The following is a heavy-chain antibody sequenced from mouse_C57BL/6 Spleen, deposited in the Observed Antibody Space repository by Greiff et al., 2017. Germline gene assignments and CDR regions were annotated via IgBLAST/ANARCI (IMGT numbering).Heavy chain of an antibody. CDR2: IRNKANGYTT. CDR3: ARYYYGSSYQGYFDY. Sequence: EVQGVESGGGLVQPGGSLSLSCAASGFTFTDYYMSWVRQPPGKALEWLGFIRNKANGYTTEYSASVKGRFTISRDNSQSILYLQMNALRAEDSATYYCARYYYGSSYQGYFDYWGQGTTLTVSS. CDR1: GFTFTDYY. V-gene: IGHV7-3*01. J-gene: IGHJ2*01. D-gene: IGHD1-1*01.